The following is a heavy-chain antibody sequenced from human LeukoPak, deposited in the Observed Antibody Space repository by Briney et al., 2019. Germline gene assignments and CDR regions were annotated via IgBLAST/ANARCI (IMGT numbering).Heavy chain of an antibody. Sequence: AGGSLRLSCAAYGFTFSSYWMHWVRQAPGKGLVWISRINNDGSNTVFADSVQGRFTVSRDNAKNTLFLQMNSLRVEDTAVYFCARGSSGPDYWGQGTLLTVSS. V-gene: IGHV3-74*01. J-gene: IGHJ4*02. CDR3: ARGSSGPDY. CDR1: GFTFSSYW. D-gene: IGHD6-19*01. CDR2: INNDGSNT.